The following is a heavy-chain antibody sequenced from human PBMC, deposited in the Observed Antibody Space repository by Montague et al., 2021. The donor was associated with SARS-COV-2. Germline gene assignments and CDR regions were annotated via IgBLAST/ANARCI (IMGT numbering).Heavy chain of an antibody. CDR3: ARARGLITMVRGVINDAFDI. CDR2: IGTAGDT. V-gene: IGHV3-13*01. CDR1: GFTFSSYD. Sequence: LRLSCAASGFTFSSYDMHWVRQATGKGLEWVSAIGTAGDTYYPGSVKGRFTISRENAKNSLYLQMNSLRAGDTAVYYCARARGLITMVRGVINDAFDIWGQGTMVTVSS. J-gene: IGHJ3*02. D-gene: IGHD3-10*01.